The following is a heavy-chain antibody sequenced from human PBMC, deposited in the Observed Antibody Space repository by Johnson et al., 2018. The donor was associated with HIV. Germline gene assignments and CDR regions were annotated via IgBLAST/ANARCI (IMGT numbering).Heavy chain of an antibody. CDR2: IHYDEIDK. CDR1: GFTVSSNY. D-gene: IGHD5-24*01. V-gene: IGHV3-30*02. J-gene: IGHJ3*02. CDR3: AKVLRDGYLPDAFDI. Sequence: QVQLVESGGNLVQPGGSLRLSCAASGFTVSSNYMTCVRQAPGKGLEWLTFIHYDEIDKYYADSVTVRFTVSRDNSKKKLSLQMNSLRTETTAVYYCAKVLRDGYLPDAFDIWGQGTMVTVSS.